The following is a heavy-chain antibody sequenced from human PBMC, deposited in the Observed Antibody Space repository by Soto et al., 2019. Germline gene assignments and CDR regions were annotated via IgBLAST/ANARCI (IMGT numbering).Heavy chain of an antibody. V-gene: IGHV3-74*01. CDR1: DFTFSAYW. D-gene: IGHD3-10*01. CDR3: AGSLTINTLDY. CDR2: INSDAIST. Sequence: GSLRLCCTAADFTFSAYWMHWVRQAPGKGLVWVSRINSDAISTSYADSVQGRFIISRDNAKNTLYLQMDSLRAEDTAVYWCAGSLTINTLDYWGQGALVTVSS. J-gene: IGHJ4*02.